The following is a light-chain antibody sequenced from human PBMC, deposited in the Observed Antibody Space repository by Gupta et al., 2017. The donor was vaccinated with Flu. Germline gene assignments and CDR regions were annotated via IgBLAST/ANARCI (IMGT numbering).Light chain of an antibody. V-gene: IGLV2-14*01. Sequence: QSALTQPASVSGSPGQSNTISCTGTNSDVGGYNYVSWYQQYPGKAPKLIIYEVSNRPSGVSNRFSGSKSGNTASLTISGLQAEDEADYHCCSYSGSSTLGVFGTGTKVTVL. J-gene: IGLJ1*01. CDR1: NSDVGGYNY. CDR3: CSYSGSSTLGV. CDR2: EVS.